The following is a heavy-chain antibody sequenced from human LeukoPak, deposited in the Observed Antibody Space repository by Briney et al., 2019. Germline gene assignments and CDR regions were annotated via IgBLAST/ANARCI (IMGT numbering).Heavy chain of an antibody. CDR2: IYYSGST. D-gene: IGHD6-13*01. J-gene: IGHJ4*02. V-gene: IGHV4-39*01. CDR3: ASQGYSSSRYYFDY. CDR1: GGSISSSSYY. Sequence: SETLSLTCTVSGGSISSSSYYWGWIRQPPGKGLEWIGSIYYSGSTYYNPSLKSRVTISVDTSKNQFSLKLSSVTAADTAVYYCASQGYSSSRYYFDYWGQGTLVTVSS.